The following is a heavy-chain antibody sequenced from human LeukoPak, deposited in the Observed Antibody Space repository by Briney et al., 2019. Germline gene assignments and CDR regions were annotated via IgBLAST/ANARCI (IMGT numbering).Heavy chain of an antibody. D-gene: IGHD3-3*01. J-gene: IGHJ4*02. CDR2: IWFDGSNK. CDR1: GFTFRSYG. CDR3: VRAIFGVDPYYFDY. Sequence: GRSLRLSCAASGFTFRSYGMHWVRQAPGKGLEWVAVIWFDGSNKYYADSVKGRFTISRDNSKNTLYLQMNSLRAEDTAMYYCVRAIFGVDPYYFDYWGQGTLVTVSS. V-gene: IGHV3-33*01.